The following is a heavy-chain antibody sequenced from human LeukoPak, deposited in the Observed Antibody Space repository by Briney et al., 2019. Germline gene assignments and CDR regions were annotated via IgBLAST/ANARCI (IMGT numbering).Heavy chain of an antibody. CDR3: ARAPRYGSSTSCYTDGDDY. V-gene: IGHV1-8*03. D-gene: IGHD2-2*02. CDR2: MNPNSGNT. CDR1: GHTFTSYD. J-gene: IGHJ4*02. Sequence: ASVKVSCKASGHTFTSYDINWVRQATGQGLEWMGWMNPNSGNTGYAQKFQGRVTITRNTSISTAYMELSSLRSEDTAVYYCARAPRYGSSTSCYTDGDDYWGQGTLVTVSS.